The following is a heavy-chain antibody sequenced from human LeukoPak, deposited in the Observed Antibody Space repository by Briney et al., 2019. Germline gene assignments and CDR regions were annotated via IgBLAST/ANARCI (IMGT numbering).Heavy chain of an antibody. CDR3: ARIYYDSSGYYYHVDY. J-gene: IGHJ4*02. CDR1: GFTFSSYA. Sequence: GGTLRLSCVASGFTFSSYAMSWVRQAPGKGLEWVSAISGSGGSTYYADSVKGRFTISRDNSKNTLYLQMNSLRAEDTAVYYCARIYYDSSGYYYHVDYWGQGTLVTVSS. V-gene: IGHV3-23*01. CDR2: ISGSGGST. D-gene: IGHD3-22*01.